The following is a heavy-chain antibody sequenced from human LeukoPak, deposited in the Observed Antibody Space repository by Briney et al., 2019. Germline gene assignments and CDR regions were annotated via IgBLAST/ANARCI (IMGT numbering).Heavy chain of an antibody. Sequence: GGSLRLSCAASGFTFSSYWMSWVRQAPGKGLEWVANIKQDGSEKYYVDSVKGRFTISRDNAKKSLYLQMNSLTAEDTAVYYCAREISYYDSSGYYFGYFDYWGQGTLVTVSS. J-gene: IGHJ4*02. D-gene: IGHD3-22*01. CDR3: AREISYYDSSGYYFGYFDY. CDR2: IKQDGSEK. V-gene: IGHV3-7*01. CDR1: GFTFSSYW.